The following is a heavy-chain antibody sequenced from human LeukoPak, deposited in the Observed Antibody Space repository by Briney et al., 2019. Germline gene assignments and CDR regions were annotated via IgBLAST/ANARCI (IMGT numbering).Heavy chain of an antibody. CDR2: FDPEDGET. D-gene: IGHD3-22*01. CDR1: GYTLAELS. J-gene: IGHJ4*02. CDR3: ATGHYYDSSGYYEDY. V-gene: IGHV1-24*01. Sequence: GASVKVSCKVSGYTLAELSMHWVRQAPGKGLEWMGGFDPEDGETIYAQKFQGRVTMTEDTSTDTAYMELSSLRSEDTAVYYCATGHYYDSSGYYEDYWGQGTLVTVSS.